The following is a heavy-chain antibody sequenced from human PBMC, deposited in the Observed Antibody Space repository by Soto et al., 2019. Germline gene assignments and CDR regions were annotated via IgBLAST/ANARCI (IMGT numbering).Heavy chain of an antibody. D-gene: IGHD3-10*01. V-gene: IGHV4-31*03. CDR3: ARLGYYYGSGTFDP. CDR2: IYYSGST. Sequence: SETLSLTCTVSGGSISSGGYYWSWIRQHPGRGLEWIGYIYYSGSTYYNPSLKSRVTISVDTSKNQFSLKLSSVTAADTAVYYCARLGYYYGSGTFDPWGQGTLVNVSS. J-gene: IGHJ5*02. CDR1: GGSISSGGYY.